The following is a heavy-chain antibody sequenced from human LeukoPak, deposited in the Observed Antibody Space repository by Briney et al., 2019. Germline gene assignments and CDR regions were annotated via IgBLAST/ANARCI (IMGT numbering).Heavy chain of an antibody. CDR1: GFTFSSYG. Sequence: GGSLRLSCAASGFTFSSYGMSWVRQAPGKGLEWVSSISTSSSYIYYADSVKGRFTISRDNTKNSLYLQMNSLRAEDTAVYYCARDQYSSGWYFYWGQGTLVTVSS. CDR2: ISTSSSYI. J-gene: IGHJ4*02. D-gene: IGHD6-19*01. V-gene: IGHV3-21*01. CDR3: ARDQYSSGWYFY.